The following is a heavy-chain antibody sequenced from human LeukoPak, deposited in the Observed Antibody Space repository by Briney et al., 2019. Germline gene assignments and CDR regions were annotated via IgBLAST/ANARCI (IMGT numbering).Heavy chain of an antibody. Sequence: SETLSLTCAVYGGSFSGYYWSWIRQPPGKGLEWIGEINHSGSTSYNPSLKSRVTISVDTSKNQFSLKLSSVTAADTAVYYCARARSSSWYRVWFDPWGQGTLVTVSS. CDR2: INHSGST. CDR1: GGSFSGYY. CDR3: ARARSSSWYRVWFDP. V-gene: IGHV4-34*01. D-gene: IGHD6-13*01. J-gene: IGHJ5*02.